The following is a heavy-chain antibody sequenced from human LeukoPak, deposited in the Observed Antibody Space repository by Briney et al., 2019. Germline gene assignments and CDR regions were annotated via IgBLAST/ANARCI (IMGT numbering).Heavy chain of an antibody. D-gene: IGHD3-10*01. V-gene: IGHV3-30*04. CDR3: ARTMVRGVILRAFDI. J-gene: IGHJ3*02. CDR1: GFTFSSYA. Sequence: GGSLRLSCAASGFTFSSYAMHWVRQAPGKGLEWVAVISYDGSNKYYADSVKGRFTISRDNSKNTLYLQMNSLRAEDTAVYYCARTMVRGVILRAFDIWGQGTMVTVSS. CDR2: ISYDGSNK.